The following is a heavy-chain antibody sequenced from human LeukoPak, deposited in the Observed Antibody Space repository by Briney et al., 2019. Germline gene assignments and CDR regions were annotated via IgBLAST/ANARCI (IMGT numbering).Heavy chain of an antibody. CDR2: ISGCGGST. J-gene: IGHJ4*02. CDR3: AILSRIVVVPAARNRGGY. D-gene: IGHD2-2*01. V-gene: IGHV3-23*01. CDR1: GYTFSCYA. Sequence: PGGCVRLSCAASGYTFSCYAMSWVRQAPGKGLEWVSAISGCGGSTYYADSVKGRFTISRDNSKNTLYLQMNSLRAEDTAVYYCAILSRIVVVPAARNRGGYWGQGTLVIVSS.